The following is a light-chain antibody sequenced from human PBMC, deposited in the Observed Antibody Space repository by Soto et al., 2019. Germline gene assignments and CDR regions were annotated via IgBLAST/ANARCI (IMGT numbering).Light chain of an antibody. CDR3: QQYATYPWT. CDR2: DAS. V-gene: IGKV1-5*01. CDR1: QSLSGS. J-gene: IGKJ1*01. Sequence: IQLTQTPSTLSASIGERVTITCRASQSLSGSLAWYQQTPGKAPKLLIYDASRLESGVPSRFSGSGSGTEFSLTITSLQPGDFATFYCQQYATYPWTFGRGTKVDI.